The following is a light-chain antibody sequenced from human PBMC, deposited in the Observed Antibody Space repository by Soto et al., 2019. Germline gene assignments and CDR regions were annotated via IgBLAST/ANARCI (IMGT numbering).Light chain of an antibody. Sequence: PGRRATLSCRASQSVTTRLAWYQQKPGQPPRLLISGASVRASGVPVRISGSWYGTDFTLTISRLEPEECALDYCQQYGGSPITFGLGTRLEIK. CDR2: GAS. CDR1: QSVTTR. CDR3: QQYGGSPIT. J-gene: IGKJ5*01. V-gene: IGKV3-20*01.